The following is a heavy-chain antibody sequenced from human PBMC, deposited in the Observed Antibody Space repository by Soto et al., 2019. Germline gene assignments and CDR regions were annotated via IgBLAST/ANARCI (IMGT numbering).Heavy chain of an antibody. CDR3: AKDQYSSGWYQTQFDY. CDR1: GFTFSSYG. D-gene: IGHD6-19*01. J-gene: IGHJ4*02. CDR2: ISCDGSNK. V-gene: IGHV3-30*18. Sequence: QVQLVESGGGVVQPGRSLRLSCAASGFTFSSYGMHWVRQAPGTGLEWVAVISCDGSNKYYADSVKGRFTISRDNSKNTLYLPMNSLRAEDTAVYYCAKDQYSSGWYQTQFDYWGQGPLVTVSS.